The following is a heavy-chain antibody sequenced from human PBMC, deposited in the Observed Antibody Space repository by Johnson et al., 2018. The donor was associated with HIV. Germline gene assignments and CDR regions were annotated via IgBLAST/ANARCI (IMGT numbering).Heavy chain of an antibody. V-gene: IGHV3-30-3*01. Sequence: VQLVESGGGVVQPGGSLKLSCAASGFTFSGSAMHWVRQASGKGLEWVAVISYDGSNKYYADSVKGRFTISRDNSKNTLYLQMNSLRAEDTAVYYCARDLTNWGVGDAFDIWGQGTMVTVSS. D-gene: IGHD7-27*01. CDR3: ARDLTNWGVGDAFDI. CDR1: GFTFSGSA. CDR2: ISYDGSNK. J-gene: IGHJ3*02.